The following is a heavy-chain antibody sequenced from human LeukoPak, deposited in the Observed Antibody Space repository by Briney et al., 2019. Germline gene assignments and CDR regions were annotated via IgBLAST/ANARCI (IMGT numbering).Heavy chain of an antibody. V-gene: IGHV3-30*18. CDR2: ISYDGSNK. J-gene: IGHJ4*02. Sequence: GSLRLSCAASGFTFSSYGMHWVRQAPGKGLEWVAVISYDGSNKYYADSVKGRFTISRDNSKNTLYLQMNSLRAEDTAVYYCAKSYDTYSSGWYLGYWGQGTLVTVSS. CDR1: GFTFSSYG. CDR3: AKSYDTYSSGWYLGY. D-gene: IGHD6-19*01.